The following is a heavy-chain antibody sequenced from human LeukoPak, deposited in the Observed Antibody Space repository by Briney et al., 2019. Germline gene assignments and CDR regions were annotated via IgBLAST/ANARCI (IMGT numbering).Heavy chain of an antibody. D-gene: IGHD6-6*01. Sequence: ASVKVSCKASGYTFTGYYMHWVRQAPGQGLEWMGWINPNSGGTSYAQRFQGRVTMTRDTSISTAYMELSRLRSDDTAVYYCAEGPDSSSSPYHWFDPWGQGTLVTVSS. CDR2: INPNSGGT. J-gene: IGHJ5*02. CDR3: AEGPDSSSSPYHWFDP. CDR1: GYTFTGYY. V-gene: IGHV1-2*02.